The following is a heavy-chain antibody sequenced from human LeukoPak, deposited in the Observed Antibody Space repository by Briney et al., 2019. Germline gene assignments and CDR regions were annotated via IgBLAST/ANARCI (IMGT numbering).Heavy chain of an antibody. CDR3: ARGSSGPSY. CDR2: ISSSSSYI. CDR1: GFTFSSYS. V-gene: IGHV3-21*01. Sequence: PGGSLRLSCAASGFTFSSYSMNWVRQPPGKGLEWVASISSSSSYIFYADLVKGRFTISRDNAKNSLYLQMNSLRVEDTAVYYCARGSSGPSYWDRGTLVTVSA. J-gene: IGHJ4*01. D-gene: IGHD6-19*01.